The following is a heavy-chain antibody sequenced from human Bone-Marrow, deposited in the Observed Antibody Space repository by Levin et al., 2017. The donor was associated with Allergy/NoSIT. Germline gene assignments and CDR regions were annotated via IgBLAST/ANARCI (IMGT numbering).Heavy chain of an antibody. V-gene: IGHV5-51*01. Sequence: AASVKVSCKGSGYSFTSYWIGWVRQMPGKGLEWMGIIYPGDSDTRYSPSFQGQVTISADKSISTAYLQWSSLKASDTAMYYCARHDYGDYPPIYYYGMDVWGQGTTVTVSS. CDR2: IYPGDSDT. J-gene: IGHJ6*02. CDR1: GYSFTSYW. D-gene: IGHD4-17*01. CDR3: ARHDYGDYPPIYYYGMDV.